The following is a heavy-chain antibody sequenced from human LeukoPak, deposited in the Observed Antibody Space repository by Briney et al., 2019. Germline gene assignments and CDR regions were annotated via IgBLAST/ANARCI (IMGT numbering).Heavy chain of an antibody. J-gene: IGHJ4*02. D-gene: IGHD3-10*01. CDR1: GGTFSSYA. Sequence: SVKVSCKASGGTFSSYAISWVRLAPGQGLEWMGGIIPIFGTANYAQKFQGRVTITTDESPSTAYMELSSLRSEDTAVYYCAKPVGWFGELRRFDFDYWGQGTLVTVSS. CDR2: IIPIFGTA. CDR3: AKPVGWFGELRRFDFDY. V-gene: IGHV1-69*05.